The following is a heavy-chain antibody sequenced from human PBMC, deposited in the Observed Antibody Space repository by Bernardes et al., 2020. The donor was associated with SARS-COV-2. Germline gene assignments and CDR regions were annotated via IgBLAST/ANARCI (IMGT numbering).Heavy chain of an antibody. V-gene: IGHV1-18*01. CDR3: ARQPVRSGMDGMDV. Sequence: ASLKVSCKASGYTFTSYGISWVRQAPGQGLEWMGWISAYNGNTNYAQKLQGRVTMTTDTSTSTAYMELRSLRSDDTAVYYCARQPVRSGMDGMDVWGQGTTVTVSS. D-gene: IGHD3-10*01. CDR1: GYTFTSYG. CDR2: ISAYNGNT. J-gene: IGHJ6*02.